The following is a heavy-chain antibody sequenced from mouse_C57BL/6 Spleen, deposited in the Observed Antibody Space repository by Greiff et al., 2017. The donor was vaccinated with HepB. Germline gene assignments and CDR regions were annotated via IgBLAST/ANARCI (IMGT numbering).Heavy chain of an antibody. Sequence: EVQLVESGGGLVKPGGSLKLSCAASGFTFSSYAMSWVRQTPEKRLEWVATISDGGSYTYYPDNVKGRFTISRDNAKNNRYLQMSHLKSEDTAMYYCARGPGPRYFDIWGTGTTVTVSS. CDR3: ARGPGPRYFDI. V-gene: IGHV5-4*01. J-gene: IGHJ1*03. CDR2: ISDGGSYT. CDR1: GFTFSSYA.